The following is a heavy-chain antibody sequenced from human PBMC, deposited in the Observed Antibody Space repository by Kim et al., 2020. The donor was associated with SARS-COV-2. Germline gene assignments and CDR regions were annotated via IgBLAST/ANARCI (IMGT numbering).Heavy chain of an antibody. J-gene: IGHJ4*02. Sequence: SETLSLTCTVSGYSISSGYYWGWIRQPPGKGLEWIGSIYHSGSTYYNPSLKSRVTISVDTSKNQFSLKLSSVTAADTAVYYCARDGDYDILTGYYTPIFDYWGQGTLVTVSS. CDR3: ARDGDYDILTGYYTPIFDY. CDR1: GYSISSGYY. D-gene: IGHD3-9*01. CDR2: IYHSGST. V-gene: IGHV4-38-2*02.